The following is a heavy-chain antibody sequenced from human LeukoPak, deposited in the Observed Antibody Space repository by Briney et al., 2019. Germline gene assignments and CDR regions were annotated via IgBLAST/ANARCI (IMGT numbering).Heavy chain of an antibody. CDR3: VELGITMIGGV. Sequence: GVSPRLSCAASGFTFSSYEMNWVRQAPGKGLEWVSYISSSGSTIYYADSVKGRFTISRYNAKNSLYLQMNSLGAEDTAVYYCVELGITMIGGVWGKGTTVTISS. D-gene: IGHD3-10*02. CDR1: GFTFSSYE. J-gene: IGHJ6*04. V-gene: IGHV3-48*03. CDR2: ISSSGSTI.